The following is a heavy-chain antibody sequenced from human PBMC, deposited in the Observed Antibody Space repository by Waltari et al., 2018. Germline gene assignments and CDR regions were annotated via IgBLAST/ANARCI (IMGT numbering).Heavy chain of an antibody. V-gene: IGHV4-34*01. J-gene: IGHJ4*02. CDR1: GGSFSGYY. D-gene: IGHD3-16*01. CDR3: ARHRLYVWGVNLYYFDY. Sequence: QVQLQQWGAGLLKPSETLSLTCAVYGGSFSGYYWSWIRQPPGKGLEWIGEINHSGSTNYNPSLKSRVTISVDTSKNQFSLKLSSVTAADTAVYYCARHRLYVWGVNLYYFDYWGQGTLVTVSS. CDR2: INHSGST.